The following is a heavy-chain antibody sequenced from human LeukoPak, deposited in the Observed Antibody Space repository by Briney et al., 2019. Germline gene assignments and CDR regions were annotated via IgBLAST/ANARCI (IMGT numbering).Heavy chain of an antibody. Sequence: PSEILSLTCTVSGGSVSSGSYYWSWIRQPPGKGLGWIGYIYYSGSTNYNPSLKSRVTISVATSKNQFSLKLSSVTAADTAVYYCARFRFGELSAFDYWGQGTLVTVSS. D-gene: IGHD3-10*01. CDR1: GGSVSSGSYY. J-gene: IGHJ4*02. CDR2: IYYSGST. V-gene: IGHV4-61*01. CDR3: ARFRFGELSAFDY.